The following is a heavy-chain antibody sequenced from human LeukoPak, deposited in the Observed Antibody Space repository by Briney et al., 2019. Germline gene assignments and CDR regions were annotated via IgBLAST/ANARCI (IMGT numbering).Heavy chain of an antibody. CDR3: ACAMVRGVIFDY. D-gene: IGHD3-10*01. J-gene: IGHJ4*02. V-gene: IGHV5-51*01. CDR1: GYSFTSYW. CDR2: IYPGDSDT. Sequence: GESLKISWKGSGYSFTSYWIGWVRQMPGEGLEWMGIIYPGDSDTRYSPSFQGQVTISADKAISTAYLQWRSLKASDTAMYYCACAMVRGVIFDYWGQGTLVTVSS.